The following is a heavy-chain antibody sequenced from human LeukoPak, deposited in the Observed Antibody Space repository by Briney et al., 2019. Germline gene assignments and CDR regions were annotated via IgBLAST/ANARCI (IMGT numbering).Heavy chain of an antibody. CDR1: GFSFDDYA. CDR3: AKAASSSWSSGAFDI. D-gene: IGHD6-13*01. V-gene: IGHV3-9*03. J-gene: IGHJ3*02. Sequence: TGGSLRLSCAAPGFSFDDYAMHWVRQTPGKGLEWVSGINWNSGSIGYADSVKGRFTISRDNAKNSLYLQMNSLRAEDMALYYCAKAASSSWSSGAFDIWGQGTMVTVSS. CDR2: INWNSGSI.